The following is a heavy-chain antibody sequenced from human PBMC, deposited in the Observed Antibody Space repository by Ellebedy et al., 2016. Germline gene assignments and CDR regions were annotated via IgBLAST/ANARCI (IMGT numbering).Heavy chain of an antibody. Sequence: SETLSLXCTVSGYSISSGYYWGWIRQPPGKGLEWIGSIYHSGSTYYNPSLKSRVTISVDTSKNQFSLKLSSVTAADTAVYYCVFGRGYCGGDCSVPDAFDIWGQGTMVTVSS. D-gene: IGHD2-21*01. CDR3: VFGRGYCGGDCSVPDAFDI. CDR2: IYHSGST. CDR1: GYSISSGYY. J-gene: IGHJ3*02. V-gene: IGHV4-38-2*02.